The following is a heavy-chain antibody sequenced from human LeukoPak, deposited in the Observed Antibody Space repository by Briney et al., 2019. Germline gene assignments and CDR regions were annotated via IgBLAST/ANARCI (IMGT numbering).Heavy chain of an antibody. Sequence: PGGSLRLSCAASGFTFNSYAMTWVRQAPGKGLEWVSAISSSGGSTYYADSLKGRFTISGDNSKNTLYLQMNSLKVEDTAVYYCARDGQFISGWYEDFWGQGTLVTVSS. CDR2: ISSSGGST. J-gene: IGHJ4*02. V-gene: IGHV3-23*01. D-gene: IGHD6-19*01. CDR1: GFTFNSYA. CDR3: ARDGQFISGWYEDF.